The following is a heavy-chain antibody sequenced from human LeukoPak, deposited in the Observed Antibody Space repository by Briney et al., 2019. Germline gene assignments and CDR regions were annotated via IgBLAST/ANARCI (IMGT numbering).Heavy chain of an antibody. Sequence: GGSLRLSCAASGFTFSSYGMSWVRQAPGKGLEWVSAISCSGGSTYYADSVKGRFTISRDNSKNTLYLQMNSLRAEDTAVYYCAKGNGYSYGYPMEYWGQGTLVTVSS. J-gene: IGHJ4*02. D-gene: IGHD5-18*01. CDR3: AKGNGYSYGYPMEY. CDR1: GFTFSSYG. CDR2: ISCSGGST. V-gene: IGHV3-23*01.